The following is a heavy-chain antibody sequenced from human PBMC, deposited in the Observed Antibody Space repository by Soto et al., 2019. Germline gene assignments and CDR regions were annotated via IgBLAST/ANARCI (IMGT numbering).Heavy chain of an antibody. CDR3: ATLSTYCSGGSCYYRY. J-gene: IGHJ4*02. V-gene: IGHV5-51*01. CDR2: IYPGDSDT. D-gene: IGHD2-15*01. CDR1: GYSFTSYW. Sequence: PGESLKISCKGSGYSFTSYWIGWVRQMPGKGLEWMGIIYPGDSDTRYSPSFQGQVTISADKSISTAYLQWSSLKASDTAMYYCATLSTYCSGGSCYYRYWGQGTLVTVSS.